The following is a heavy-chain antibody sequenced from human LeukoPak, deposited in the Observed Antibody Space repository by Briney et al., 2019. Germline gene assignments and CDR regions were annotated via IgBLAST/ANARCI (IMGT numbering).Heavy chain of an antibody. CDR3: ARDHRDGFLDY. D-gene: IGHD5-24*01. Sequence: PGGSLRLSCAASGFTFGSYSMNWVRQAPGKGLEWVSSISSSSSFIYYADSVKGRFTISRDNAKNSLYLQMDSLRAEDTAVYYCARDHRDGFLDYWGQGTLVTVSS. V-gene: IGHV3-21*01. J-gene: IGHJ4*02. CDR2: ISSSSSFI. CDR1: GFTFGSYS.